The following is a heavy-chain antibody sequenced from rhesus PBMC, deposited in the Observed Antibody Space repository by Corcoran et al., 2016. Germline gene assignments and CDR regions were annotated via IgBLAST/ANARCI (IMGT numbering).Heavy chain of an antibody. CDR3: AREGGYSSGWVDY. J-gene: IGHJ4*01. CDR2: IVYSGST. V-gene: IGHV4-122*02. Sequence: QLQLQESGPGLVKPSETLSLTCAVSGYSISSGYGWSWIRQPPGKGLEWIGYIVYSGSTSYNPSLKRRGTISRDTSKNQFSLKLRSVTAADTAVYYCAREGGYSSGWVDYWGQGVLVTVSS. D-gene: IGHD6-31*01. CDR1: GYSISSGYG.